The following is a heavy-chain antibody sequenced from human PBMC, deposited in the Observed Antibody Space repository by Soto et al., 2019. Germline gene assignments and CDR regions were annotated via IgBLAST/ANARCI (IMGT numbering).Heavy chain of an antibody. Sequence: SETLSLTCTFSGCSISSSSYYWGWIRQPPGKGLEWIGSIYYSGSTYYNPSLKSRVTISVDTSKNQFSLKLSSVTAADTAVYYCARHTPAISISDHWGQGTLVTVSS. J-gene: IGHJ4*02. CDR3: ARHTPAISISDH. V-gene: IGHV4-39*01. CDR2: IYYSGST. D-gene: IGHD2-15*01. CDR1: GCSISSSSYY.